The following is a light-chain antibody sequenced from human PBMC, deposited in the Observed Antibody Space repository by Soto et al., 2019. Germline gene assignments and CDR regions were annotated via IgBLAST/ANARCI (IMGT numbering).Light chain of an antibody. V-gene: IGKV3-11*01. Sequence: IGWTQSPATLSLSPGERATLSCRASQSVSSYLAWYQQKPGQAPRLLIYDASNRATGIPARFSGSGSGTDFTLTISSLEPEDFAVYYCQQRSNWPRTFGQGTKVDIK. CDR1: QSVSSY. CDR3: QQRSNWPRT. J-gene: IGKJ1*01. CDR2: DAS.